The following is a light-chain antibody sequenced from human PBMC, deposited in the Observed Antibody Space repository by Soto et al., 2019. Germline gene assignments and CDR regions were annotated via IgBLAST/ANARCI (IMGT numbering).Light chain of an antibody. CDR1: QTVNSN. V-gene: IGKV3D-15*01. CDR2: GDS. Sequence: RVMTQSPDTMSVSPGSRSPISCRASQTVNSNLAWYQQKPGHPPSLLIYGDSTRATTNQGRFSGSGSGTEFTLTISRLQSEDFAVYFCHQYNNWPTFGQGTKLDIK. CDR3: HQYNNWPT. J-gene: IGKJ1*01.